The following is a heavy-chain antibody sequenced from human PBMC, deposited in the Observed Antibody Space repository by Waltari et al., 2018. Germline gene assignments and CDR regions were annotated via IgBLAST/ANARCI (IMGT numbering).Heavy chain of an antibody. CDR1: GFIFSSTLW. CDR3: ATSSASAGND. D-gene: IGHD1-1*01. Sequence: EVQLVESGGGLVQPGGSLRLSCVGPGFIFSSTLWMSWVRPAPGKGLEWLANINPDGSAKYYVESVKGRFTISRNNAENSVYLQMNSLRADDTAVYDCATSSASAGNDWGQGTLVSVSS. J-gene: IGHJ4*02. V-gene: IGHV3-7*01. CDR2: INPDGSAK.